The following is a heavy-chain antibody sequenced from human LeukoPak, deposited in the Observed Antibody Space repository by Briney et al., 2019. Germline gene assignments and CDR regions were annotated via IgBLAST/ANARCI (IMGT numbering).Heavy chain of an antibody. J-gene: IGHJ4*02. CDR2: INPSGGST. CDR1: GYTFTSYY. D-gene: IGHD6-19*01. V-gene: IGHV1-46*01. CDR3: ARGYKPGYSRGWSIFDF. Sequence: ASVKVSCKASGYTFTSYYMHWVRQAPGQGLEWMGIINPSGGSTSYAQKFQGRVTMTRDTSTSTVYMELSSLRSEDTAVYYCARGYKPGYSRGWSIFDFWGRGALVTVSS.